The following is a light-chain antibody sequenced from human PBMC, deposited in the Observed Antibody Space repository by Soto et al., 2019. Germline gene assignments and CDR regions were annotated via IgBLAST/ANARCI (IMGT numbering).Light chain of an antibody. CDR1: SSDVGGYNY. Sequence: QSALTQSPSASGSPGQSVTISCTGTSSDVGGYNYVSWYQQHPGKAPKLIIYDVSKRPSGVPDRFSGSKSGNTASLTVSGLQTEDEADYYCSSYAGSKNLIFGGGTKLTVL. CDR3: SSYAGSKNLI. CDR2: DVS. V-gene: IGLV2-8*01. J-gene: IGLJ2*01.